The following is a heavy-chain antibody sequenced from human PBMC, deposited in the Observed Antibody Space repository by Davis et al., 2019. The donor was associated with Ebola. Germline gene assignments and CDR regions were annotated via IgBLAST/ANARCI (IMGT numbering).Heavy chain of an antibody. Sequence: PGGSLRLSCAASGFIFSDYSMNWVRQAPGKGLEWVSYISSSSSTKYYADSVKGRFTISRDNSKNTLYLQMHSLRVEDTAVYYCARDLVFRFLVWSTPGDYWGQGTLVTVSS. CDR3: ARDLVFRFLVWSTPGDY. D-gene: IGHD3-3*01. CDR2: ISSSSSTK. CDR1: GFIFSDYS. J-gene: IGHJ4*02. V-gene: IGHV3-48*01.